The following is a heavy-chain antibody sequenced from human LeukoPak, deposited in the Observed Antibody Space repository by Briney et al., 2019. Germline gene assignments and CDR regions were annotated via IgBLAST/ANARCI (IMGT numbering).Heavy chain of an antibody. Sequence: GGSLRLSCAASGFTFSSYSMNWVRQAPGKGLEWVSSISSSSSYIYYADSVKGRFTISRDNAKNSLYLQMNSLRAEDTAAYYCARSGTGTTYYYYMDVWGKGTTVTVAS. V-gene: IGHV3-21*01. D-gene: IGHD1-7*01. CDR3: ARSGTGTTYYYYMDV. J-gene: IGHJ6*03. CDR2: ISSSSSYI. CDR1: GFTFSSYS.